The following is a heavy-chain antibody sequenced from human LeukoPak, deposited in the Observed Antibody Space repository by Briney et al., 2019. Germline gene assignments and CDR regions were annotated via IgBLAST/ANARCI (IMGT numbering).Heavy chain of an antibody. J-gene: IGHJ3*02. D-gene: IGHD3-22*01. V-gene: IGHV1-46*01. CDR1: GYTFTSYY. Sequence: ASVKVSCKASGYTFTSYYMHWVRQAPGQGLEWMGIINPSGGSTSYAQKFQGRVTMTRDTSTSTVYMELSSLRSEDTAVYYCVKADSSGFDAFDIWGQGTMVTVSS. CDR2: INPSGGST. CDR3: VKADSSGFDAFDI.